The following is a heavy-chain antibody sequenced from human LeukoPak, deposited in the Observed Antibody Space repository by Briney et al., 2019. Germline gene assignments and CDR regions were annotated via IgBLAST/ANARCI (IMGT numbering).Heavy chain of an antibody. CDR2: IKKDGSEK. CDR1: GFTFSSYW. CDR3: ARVRYYYASGSYWYYYYYMDV. D-gene: IGHD3-10*01. V-gene: IGHV3-7*01. Sequence: GGSLRLSCAASGFTFSSYWMSWVRQAPGKGLEWVANIKKDGSEKYYVDSVKGRFTISRDNAKNSLYLQMNSLRAEDTAVYYCARVRYYYASGSYWYYYYYMDVWGKGTTVTISS. J-gene: IGHJ6*03.